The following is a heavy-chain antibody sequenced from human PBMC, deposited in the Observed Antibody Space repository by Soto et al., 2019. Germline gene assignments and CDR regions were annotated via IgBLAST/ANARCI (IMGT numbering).Heavy chain of an antibody. CDR1: EFTFSGRS. CDR2: IDKVGTDS. Sequence: EVQLVESGGGLVQPGGSLRLSCAASEFTFSGRSVHWVRQAPGKGLVWVSGIDKVGTDSTYADSVKGRFTSTRDNAKNTVHLQKNRLRVEDTAVYYCASGWFGPDVWGKGTTVTVSS. CDR3: ASGWFGPDV. V-gene: IGHV3-74*01. J-gene: IGHJ6*03. D-gene: IGHD3-10*01.